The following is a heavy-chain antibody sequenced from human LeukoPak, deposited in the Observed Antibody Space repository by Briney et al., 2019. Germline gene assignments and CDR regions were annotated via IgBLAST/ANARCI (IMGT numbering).Heavy chain of an antibody. CDR3: AKSNLLDYDFWSGYYSRGNGMDV. CDR2: ISGSGGST. D-gene: IGHD3-3*01. V-gene: IGHV3-23*01. Sequence: GGSLRLSCAASGFTFSSYAMSWDRQAPGKGLEWVSAISGSGGSTHYADSVKGRFTISRDNSKNTLYLQMNSLRAEDTAVYYCAKSNLLDYDFWSGYYSRGNGMDVWGQGTTVTVSS. J-gene: IGHJ6*02. CDR1: GFTFSSYA.